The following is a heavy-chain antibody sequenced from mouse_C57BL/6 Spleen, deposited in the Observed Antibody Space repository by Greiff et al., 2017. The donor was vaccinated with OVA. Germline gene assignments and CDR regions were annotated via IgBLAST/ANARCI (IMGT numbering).Heavy chain of an antibody. CDR3: ARAGELRLSLYFDY. J-gene: IGHJ2*01. CDR1: GFTFSDYY. V-gene: IGHV5-16*01. D-gene: IGHD3-2*02. Sequence: EVKLMESEGGLVQPGSSMKLSCTASGFTFSDYYMAWVRQVPEKGLEWVANINYDGSSTYYLDSLKSRFIISRDNAKNILYLQRSSLKSEDTATYYCARAGELRLSLYFDYWGQGTTLTVSS. CDR2: INYDGSST.